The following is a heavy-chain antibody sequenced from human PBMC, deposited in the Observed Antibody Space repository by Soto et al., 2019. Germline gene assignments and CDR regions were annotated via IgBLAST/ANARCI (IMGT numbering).Heavy chain of an antibody. J-gene: IGHJ5*02. D-gene: IGHD2-15*01. Sequence: PSETLSPTCPVSGGSISSGGYYWSWIRQHPGKGLVWIGYIYYSGRTYYNPSLKSRVTISVDTSKNKFSLKLSSVTAADTAVYYCAGECSGGSCYSGRGGFDPWGQGTLVTVSS. CDR1: GGSISSGGYY. V-gene: IGHV4-31*03. CDR2: IYYSGRT. CDR3: AGECSGGSCYSGRGGFDP.